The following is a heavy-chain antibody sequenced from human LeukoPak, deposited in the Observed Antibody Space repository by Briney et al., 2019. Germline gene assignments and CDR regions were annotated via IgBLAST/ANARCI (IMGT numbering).Heavy chain of an antibody. Sequence: GGSLRLSCAASGFTFSSYWMTWVRQAPGKGLEWVANIKPDGSEEYYVDSVKGRFTISRVNAKNSLYLQMNSLRAEDTAVYYCVRASGELLRDYWGQGTLVTVSS. J-gene: IGHJ4*02. CDR2: IKPDGSEE. CDR3: VRASGELLRDY. CDR1: GFTFSSYW. V-gene: IGHV3-7*01. D-gene: IGHD1-26*01.